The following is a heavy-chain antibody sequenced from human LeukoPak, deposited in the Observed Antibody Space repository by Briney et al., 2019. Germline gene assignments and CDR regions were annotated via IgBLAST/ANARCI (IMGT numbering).Heavy chain of an antibody. CDR1: GFTFSNYW. D-gene: IGHD3-9*01. CDR3: ARGADSGYSSDN. J-gene: IGHJ4*02. Sequence: GGSLRLSCAASGFTFSNYWMHWVRQAPGKGLVWVARMNSDGRSTNYADSVKGGVTISRENAKKTLYLQRKSLRAEDTAVYYCARGADSGYSSDNWGQGTLVSVSS. CDR2: MNSDGRST. V-gene: IGHV3-74*01.